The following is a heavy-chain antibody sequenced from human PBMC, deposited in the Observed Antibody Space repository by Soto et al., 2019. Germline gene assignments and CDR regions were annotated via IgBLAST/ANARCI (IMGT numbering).Heavy chain of an antibody. CDR3: ARDSGYDFWSGYYTHSAFEI. CDR1: GGSISSYY. D-gene: IGHD3-3*01. CDR2: IYYSGST. Sequence: SETLSLTCTVSGGSISSYYWSWIRQPPGKGLEWIGYIYYSGSTNYNPSLKSRVTISVDTSKNQFSLKLSSVTAADTAVYYCARDSGYDFWSGYYTHSAFEIWGQGTMVTV. J-gene: IGHJ3*02. V-gene: IGHV4-59*01.